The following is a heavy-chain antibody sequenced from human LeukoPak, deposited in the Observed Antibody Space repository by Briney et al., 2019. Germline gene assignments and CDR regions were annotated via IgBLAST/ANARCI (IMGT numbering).Heavy chain of an antibody. V-gene: IGHV4-30-4*01. CDR2: IYYRGST. J-gene: IGHJ6*04. CDR3: GRAKALLYYYYGMDV. D-gene: IGHD2-15*01. Sequence: PSQTLSLTCTVSGGSISSGDYYWSCVRHPPGKGLEWIGDIYYRGSTYYKPSPKSRVTISVDTSKNQFSLKLSSVTAADTAVYYCGRAKALLYYYYGMDVWGKGTTVTVSS. CDR1: GGSISSGDYY.